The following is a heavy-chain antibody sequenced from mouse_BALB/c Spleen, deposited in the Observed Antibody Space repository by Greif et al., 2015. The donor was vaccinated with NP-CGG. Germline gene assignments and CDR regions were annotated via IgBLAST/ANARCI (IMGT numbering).Heavy chain of an antibody. CDR3: GKQCGCAAWWAD. CDR2: IHPGTGYT. Sequence: VQRQQSGGEMATPGTSVKMSCKASGYTFTSYWINWVTLRPGQGLDKSGSIHPGTGYTEHNQKCKDKATRTARKSASTADRQRVVVTAEEGVGECVGKQCGCAAWWADWGQSSRVTVTA. V-gene: IGHV1-4*01. J-gene: IGHJ3*01. D-gene: IGHD1-1*02. CDR1: GYTFTSYW.